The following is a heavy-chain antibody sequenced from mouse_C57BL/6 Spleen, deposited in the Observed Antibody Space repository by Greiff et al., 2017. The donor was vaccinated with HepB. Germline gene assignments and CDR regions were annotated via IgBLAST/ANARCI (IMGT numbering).Heavy chain of an antibody. D-gene: IGHD2-4*01. V-gene: IGHV1-42*01. Sequence: EVQLQQSGPELVKPGASVKISCKASGYSFTGYYMNWVKQSPEKSLEWIGEINPSTGGTTYNQKFKAKATLTVDKSSSTAYMQLKSLTSEDSAVYYCARTYDYDVAYWGQGTLVTVSA. CDR3: ARTYDYDVAY. CDR1: GYSFTGYY. J-gene: IGHJ3*01. CDR2: INPSTGGT.